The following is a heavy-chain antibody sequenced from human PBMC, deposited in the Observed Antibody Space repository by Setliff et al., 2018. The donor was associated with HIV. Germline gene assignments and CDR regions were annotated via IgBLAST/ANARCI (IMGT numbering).Heavy chain of an antibody. D-gene: IGHD5-18*01. CDR2: IHSYGST. J-gene: IGHJ4*02. Sequence: PSETLSLTCTVSGASISSYSWSWIRQSPGKRLEWIGYIHSYGSTDYNPSLESRVTISADTSKNQLSLKLRSVAAADTAVYYCARGGYRDGYDYWGQGTLVTVSS. CDR1: GASISSYS. CDR3: ARGGYRDGYDY. V-gene: IGHV4-59*01.